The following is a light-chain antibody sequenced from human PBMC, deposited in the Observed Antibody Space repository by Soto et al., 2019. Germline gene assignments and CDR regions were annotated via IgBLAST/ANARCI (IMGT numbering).Light chain of an antibody. CDR3: MQALQTPRT. J-gene: IGKJ1*01. CDR1: QSLLHSNGYNY. Sequence: DIVMTQSPLSLPVTPGEPASISCRSSQSLLHSNGYNYLDWYLQKPGQSPQLLIYLGSNRASGVPDRFSGSGSGTDFTLKISRVEAEDVGVYYCMQALQTPRTFGQVTKVDI. CDR2: LGS. V-gene: IGKV2-28*01.